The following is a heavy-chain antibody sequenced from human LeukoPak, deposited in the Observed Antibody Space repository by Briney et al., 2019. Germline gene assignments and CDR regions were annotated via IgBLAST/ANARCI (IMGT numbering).Heavy chain of an antibody. CDR3: ARGGAGFSSWYGNYFDY. V-gene: IGHV1-69*13. Sequence: GASVTVSCTASGGTFSSYAISWVRQAPGQGLEWMGGIIPIFGTANYAQKFQGRVTITADESTSTAYMELSSLRSEDTAVYYCARGGAGFSSWYGNYFDYWGQGTLVTVSS. CDR2: IIPIFGTA. CDR1: GGTFSSYA. J-gene: IGHJ4*02. D-gene: IGHD6-13*01.